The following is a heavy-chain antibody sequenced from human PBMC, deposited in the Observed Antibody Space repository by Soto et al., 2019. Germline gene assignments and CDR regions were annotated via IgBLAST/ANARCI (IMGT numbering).Heavy chain of an antibody. CDR2: ISGSGGST. J-gene: IGHJ4*02. CDR1: GFTFSSYA. D-gene: IGHD3-22*01. V-gene: IGHV3-23*01. Sequence: GGSLRLSCAAYGFTFSSYATSWVRQAPGNGLEWVSGISGSGGSTYYAGSVEGRFTISRDNSKNTLYLQMKSLRSEYTAVYYCAREPYDNSGYYYDYWGQGTLVTVSS. CDR3: AREPYDNSGYYYDY.